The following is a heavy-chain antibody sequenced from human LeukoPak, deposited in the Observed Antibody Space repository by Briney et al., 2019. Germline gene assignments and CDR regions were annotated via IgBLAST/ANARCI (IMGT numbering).Heavy chain of an antibody. CDR3: ARGEEDDYVSDAFDI. V-gene: IGHV3-48*03. D-gene: IGHD4-17*01. J-gene: IGHJ3*02. CDR1: GFTFSSYE. Sequence: GGSLRLSCAASGFTFSSYEMNWVRQAPGKGLGWVSYISSSGSTIYYADSVKGRFTISRDNAKNSLYLQMNSLRAEDTAVYYCARGEEDDYVSDAFDIWGQGTMVTVSS. CDR2: ISSSGSTI.